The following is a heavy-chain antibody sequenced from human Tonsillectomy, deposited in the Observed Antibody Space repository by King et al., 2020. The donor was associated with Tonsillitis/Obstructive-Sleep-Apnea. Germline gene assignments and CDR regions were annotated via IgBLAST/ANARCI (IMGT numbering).Heavy chain of an antibody. D-gene: IGHD6-19*01. CDR3: ARDVEWVVRGASDI. Sequence: LQLQESGPGLVKPSETLSLKCTVSGGPMSNHYWSWMRQTPGKGLEWIAYIYDSGSTDYNPSLKSRVTISVDTSKNQLSLKMSSVTEADTGVYYCARDVEWVVRGASDIWGQGTMVTVSS. CDR1: GGPMSNHY. CDR2: IYDSGST. V-gene: IGHV4-59*11. J-gene: IGHJ3*02.